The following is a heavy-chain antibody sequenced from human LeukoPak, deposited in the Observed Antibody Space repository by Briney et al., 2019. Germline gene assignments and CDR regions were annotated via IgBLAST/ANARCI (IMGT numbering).Heavy chain of an antibody. J-gene: IGHJ3*02. Sequence: GGSLRLSCAASGFTFSSYSMNWVRQAPGKGLEWVSSISSSSSYIYYADSVKGRFTISRDNDKNSLYLQMNSLRAEDTAVYYCAVGAVADEGAFDIWGQGTMVTVSS. D-gene: IGHD6-19*01. CDR1: GFTFSSYS. V-gene: IGHV3-21*01. CDR2: ISSSSSYI. CDR3: AVGAVADEGAFDI.